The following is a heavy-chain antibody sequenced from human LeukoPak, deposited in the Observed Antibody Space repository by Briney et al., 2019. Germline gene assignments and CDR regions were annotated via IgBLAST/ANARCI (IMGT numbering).Heavy chain of an antibody. CDR2: ISGSGGST. Sequence: GGSLRLSCAASGFTFSSYGMSWVRQAPGKGLEWVSAISGSGGSTYYADSVKGRFTISRDNSKNTLYLQMNSLRAEDTAVYYCAKGGSRHYYDSSGYYTTYYYYYMDVWGKGTTVTIPS. CDR3: AKGGSRHYYDSSGYYTTYYYYYMDV. CDR1: GFTFSSYG. J-gene: IGHJ6*03. D-gene: IGHD3-22*01. V-gene: IGHV3-23*01.